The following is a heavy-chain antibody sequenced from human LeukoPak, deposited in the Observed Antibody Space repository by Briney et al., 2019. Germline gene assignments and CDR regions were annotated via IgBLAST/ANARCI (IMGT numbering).Heavy chain of an antibody. V-gene: IGHV4-59*08. D-gene: IGHD4-17*01. CDR1: GGSISSYY. Sequence: SETLSLTCTVSGGSISSYYWSCIRQPPGKGLEWIGYIYYSGSTNYNPSLRSRVTISVDTSKNQFSLKLSSVTAADTAVYYCARGGNYGDYDGYFDYWGQGTLVTVSS. J-gene: IGHJ4*02. CDR2: IYYSGST. CDR3: ARGGNYGDYDGYFDY.